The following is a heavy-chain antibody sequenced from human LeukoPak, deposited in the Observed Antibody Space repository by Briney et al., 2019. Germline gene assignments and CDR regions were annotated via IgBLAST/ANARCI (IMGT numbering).Heavy chain of an antibody. CDR3: ARVSLVSGGWYRY. V-gene: IGHV3-74*01. J-gene: IGHJ4*02. Sequence: PGGSLRLSCAASGFTFSSYWMHWVRQAPGKGLVWVSRINSDGSSTSYADSVKGRFTISRDNAKNTLYLQMNSLRAEDTAVYYCARVSLVSGGWYRYWGQGTLVTVSS. CDR1: GFTFSSYW. CDR2: INSDGSST. D-gene: IGHD6-19*01.